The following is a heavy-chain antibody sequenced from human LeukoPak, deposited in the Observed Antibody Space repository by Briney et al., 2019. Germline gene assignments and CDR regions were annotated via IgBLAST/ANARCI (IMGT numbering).Heavy chain of an antibody. D-gene: IGHD3-22*01. Sequence: SGGSLRLSCAASGFTFSSYAMSWVRQAPGKGLEWVSANSGSGGSTYYADSVKGRFTISRDNSKNTLYLQMNSLRAEDTAVYYCAKYYYDSSGTIPDAFDIWGQGTMVTVSS. CDR2: NSGSGGST. CDR3: AKYYYDSSGTIPDAFDI. CDR1: GFTFSSYA. V-gene: IGHV3-23*01. J-gene: IGHJ3*02.